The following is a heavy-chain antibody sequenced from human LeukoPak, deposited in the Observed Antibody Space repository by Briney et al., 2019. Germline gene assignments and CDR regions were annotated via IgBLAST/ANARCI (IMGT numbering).Heavy chain of an antibody. J-gene: IGHJ4*02. CDR2: ISSSGSTI. CDR3: ARDTVGNSGWYYGIFDY. D-gene: IGHD6-19*01. Sequence: GGSLRLSCAASGFTFSSYVMNWVRQAPGKGLEWVSYISSSGSTIYYADSVKGRFTISRDNAKNSLYLQMNSLRAEDTAVYYCARDTVGNSGWYYGIFDYWGQGTLVTVSS. V-gene: IGHV3-48*03. CDR1: GFTFSSYV.